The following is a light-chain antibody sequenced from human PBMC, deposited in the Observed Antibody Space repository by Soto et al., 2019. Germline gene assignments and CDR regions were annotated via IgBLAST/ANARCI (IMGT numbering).Light chain of an antibody. V-gene: IGLV1-44*01. J-gene: IGLJ2*01. CDR1: NSNIGSNT. Sequence: QSVLTQPPSASGTPGQRVTISCSGSNSNIGSNTVNWYQHLPGTAPKLLIHSDNQRASGVPDRLSGSKSGTSASLAISGLQSEEEANYYCASWDDRLNGPVFGGGTKLTVL. CDR3: ASWDDRLNGPV. CDR2: SDN.